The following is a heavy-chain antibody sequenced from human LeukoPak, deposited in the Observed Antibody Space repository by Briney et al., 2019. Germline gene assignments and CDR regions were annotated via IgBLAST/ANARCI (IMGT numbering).Heavy chain of an antibody. V-gene: IGHV3-66*01. D-gene: IGHD4-11*01. CDR2: MYSGGST. Sequence: GGSLRLSCAASGFTVSSYYMTWVRQAPGKGLEWVSVMYSGGSTYYADSVKGRVAISRDNSQNTVFLQMNGVRVEDTAVYYCARSYSNHLFGMDVWGQGTTVTVS. J-gene: IGHJ6*02. CDR3: ARSYSNHLFGMDV. CDR1: GFTVSSYY.